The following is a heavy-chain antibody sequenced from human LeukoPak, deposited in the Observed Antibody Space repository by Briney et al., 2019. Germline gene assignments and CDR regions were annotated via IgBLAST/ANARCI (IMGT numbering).Heavy chain of an antibody. CDR3: ARGGGSYKFDY. D-gene: IGHD1-26*01. Sequence: PGGSLRLSCAASGFTFDDYGMSSVRQAPGKGLEWVSGINWNGGSTGYADSVKGRFTISGDNAKNSLYLQMNSLRAEDTALYYCARGGGSYKFDYWGQGTLVTVSS. J-gene: IGHJ4*02. CDR1: GFTFDDYG. CDR2: INWNGGST. V-gene: IGHV3-20*04.